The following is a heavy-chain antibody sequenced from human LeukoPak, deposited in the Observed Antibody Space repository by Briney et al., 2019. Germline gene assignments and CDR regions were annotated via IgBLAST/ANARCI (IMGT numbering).Heavy chain of an antibody. CDR1: GYTFTSYG. CDR2: ITPIFGTA. V-gene: IGHV1-69*13. D-gene: IGHD4-23*01. CDR3: ARGWLAETTLVTPYNY. J-gene: IGHJ4*02. Sequence: GASVKVSCKASGYTFTSYGISWVRQAPGQGLEWMGGITPIFGTAVYAQKFQGRVTITAVESMSTAHMELTSLRSEDTATYYCARGWLAETTLVTPYNYWGQGTLVTVSS.